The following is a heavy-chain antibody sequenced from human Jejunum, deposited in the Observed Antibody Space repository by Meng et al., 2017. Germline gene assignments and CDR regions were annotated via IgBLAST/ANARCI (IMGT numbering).Heavy chain of an antibody. CDR3: AKDEGTTTAFDH. CDR1: GYTFTAYY. CDR2: MNPNNGDT. D-gene: IGHD1-26*01. Sequence: QVHLVQSGAEVKKPGASVRVSCEASGYTFTAYYVHWVRQAPGQGLEWMGRMNPNNGDTNYAQKFQGRVTMTRATSTAYMDLSSLTSDDTAVYYCAKDEGTTTAFDHWGRGPWSPSPQ. J-gene: IGHJ4*02. V-gene: IGHV1-2*06.